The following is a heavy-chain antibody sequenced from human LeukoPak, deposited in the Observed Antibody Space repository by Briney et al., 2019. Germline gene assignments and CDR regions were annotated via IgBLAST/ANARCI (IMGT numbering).Heavy chain of an antibody. CDR2: MNPNSGNT. CDR3: ARRLGYCSDGSRYSLNY. D-gene: IGHD2-15*01. V-gene: IGHV1-8*01. Sequence: ASVKLSCKASGYTFTSYDINWVRQATGQGLEWMGWMNPNSGNTGYAQKFQGRVTMTRNTSISTAYMELSSLRSEDTAVYYCARRLGYCSDGSRYSLNYWGQGTLVTVSS. CDR1: GYTFTSYD. J-gene: IGHJ4*02.